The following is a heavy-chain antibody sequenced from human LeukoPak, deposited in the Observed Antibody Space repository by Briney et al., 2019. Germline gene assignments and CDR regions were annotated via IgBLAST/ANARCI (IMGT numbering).Heavy chain of an antibody. V-gene: IGHV3-30-3*01. CDR1: GFTFRSYA. J-gene: IGHJ4*02. CDR2: ISNDGSSE. Sequence: PGRSLRLSCAASGFTFRSYAMHWVRQAPGKGPEWVAVISNDGSSEYYGDSVKGRFTISRDNSKDTLYLQMNSLRAEDTAVYYCARSGYSGRFPAYFDYWGQETLVTVSS. D-gene: IGHD1-26*01. CDR3: ARSGYSGRFPAYFDY.